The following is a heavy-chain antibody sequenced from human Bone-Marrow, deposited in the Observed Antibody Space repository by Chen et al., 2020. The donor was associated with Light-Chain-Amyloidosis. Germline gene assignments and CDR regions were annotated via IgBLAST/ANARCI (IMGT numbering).Heavy chain of an antibody. D-gene: IGHD7-27*01. Sequence: EVQLVESGGGLVQPGVSLRLSCVASGSAFNYAWMSWVRQSPGKGLEWVANINLNGSAKYYVDSMKDRFTISRDNAKNSVYLQMNSLRAEDTAVYYCAKDYWGSADYWGQGTLVTVSS. V-gene: IGHV3-7*03. CDR2: INLNGSAK. CDR3: AKDYWGSADY. CDR1: GSAFNYAW. J-gene: IGHJ4*02.